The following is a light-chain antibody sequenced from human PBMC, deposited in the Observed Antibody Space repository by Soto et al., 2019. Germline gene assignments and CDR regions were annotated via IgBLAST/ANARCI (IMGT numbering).Light chain of an antibody. Sequence: QSALTQPPSASGSPGQSVTISCTGTSSDVGGYNYVSWYQQHPGKAPKVMIYEVTKRPSGVPDRFSGSNSGNTASLTVSGLQAEDEADYYCSSYAGSNNPWVFGGGTKVTVL. CDR2: EVT. V-gene: IGLV2-8*01. J-gene: IGLJ3*02. CDR1: SSDVGGYNY. CDR3: SSYAGSNNPWV.